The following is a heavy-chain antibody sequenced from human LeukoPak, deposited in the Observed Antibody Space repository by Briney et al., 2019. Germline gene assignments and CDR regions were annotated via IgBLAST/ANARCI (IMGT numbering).Heavy chain of an antibody. D-gene: IGHD3-3*01. Sequence: SETLSLTCTVSGGSINSGGYYWSWIRQHPGKGLEWIGYIYYSGSTYYNPSLKSRVTISVDTSKNQFSLKLSSVTAADTAVYYCARETIYYDFWSGYRNYHWFDPWGQGTLVTVSS. CDR2: IYYSGST. CDR1: GGSINSGGYY. V-gene: IGHV4-31*03. J-gene: IGHJ5*02. CDR3: ARETIYYDFWSGYRNYHWFDP.